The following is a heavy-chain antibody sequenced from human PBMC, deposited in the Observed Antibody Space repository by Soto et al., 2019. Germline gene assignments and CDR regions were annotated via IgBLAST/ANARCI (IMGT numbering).Heavy chain of an antibody. V-gene: IGHV4-30-4*01. CDR3: ARDRYYYDSSGYYDI. CDR2: IYYSGST. J-gene: IGHJ3*02. CDR1: GGSISSGDYY. D-gene: IGHD3-22*01. Sequence: SETLSLTCTVSGGSISSGDYYWSWIRQPPGKGLEWIGYIYYSGSTYYNPSLKSRVTISVDTSKNQFSLKLSSVTAADTAVYYCARDRYYYDSSGYYDIWGQGTMVTVSS.